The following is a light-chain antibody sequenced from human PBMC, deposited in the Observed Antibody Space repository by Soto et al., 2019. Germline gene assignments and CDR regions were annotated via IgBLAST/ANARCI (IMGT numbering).Light chain of an antibody. CDR2: KAS. CDR3: QQYNSYSPQGT. J-gene: IGKJ1*01. Sequence: DIQMTQSPSTLSASVGDRVTITCRASQSISSWLAWYQQKPGKAPKLLIYKASSLESGVPSRFSGSGSGTEFTLTISSLQPDDFATYYCQQYNSYSPQGTLGQGTKVEIK. V-gene: IGKV1-5*03. CDR1: QSISSW.